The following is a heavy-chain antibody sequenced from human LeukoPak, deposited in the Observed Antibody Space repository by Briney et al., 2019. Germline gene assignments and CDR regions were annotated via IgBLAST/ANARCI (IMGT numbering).Heavy chain of an antibody. D-gene: IGHD1-26*01. CDR1: GGTFSSYV. CDR2: IIPIFGTA. V-gene: IGHV1-69*06. CDR3: ARDPTSSWETAFDI. Sequence: SVKVSCKASGGTFSSYVISWVRQAPGQGLEWMGGIIPIFGTANYAQKFQGRVTITADKSTSTAYMELNSLRAEDTAVYYCARDPTSSWETAFDIWGQGTMVTVSS. J-gene: IGHJ3*02.